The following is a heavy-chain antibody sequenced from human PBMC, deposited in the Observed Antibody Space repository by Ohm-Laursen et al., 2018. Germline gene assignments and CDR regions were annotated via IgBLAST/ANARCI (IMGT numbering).Heavy chain of an antibody. CDR2: ITSTSSYI. Sequence: SLRLSCAASGFTFSSYIMNWVRQAPGKGLEWVSSITSTSSYIYYADSVKGRFTISRDNAKNSLYLQMNSLRAEDTAVYYCARDGDSSGYFDYWGQGTLVTVSS. D-gene: IGHD3-22*01. V-gene: IGHV3-21*01. CDR1: GFTFSSYI. J-gene: IGHJ4*02. CDR3: ARDGDSSGYFDY.